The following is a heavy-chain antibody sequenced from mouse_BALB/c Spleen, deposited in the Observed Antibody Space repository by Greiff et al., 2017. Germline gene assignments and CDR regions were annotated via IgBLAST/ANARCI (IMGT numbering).Heavy chain of an antibody. CDR1: GFSLTSYG. J-gene: IGHJ2*01. Sequence: VHLVESGPGLVAPSQCLSITCTVSGFSLTSYGVHWVRQPPGKGLEWLGVIWAGGSTNYNSALMSRLSISKDNSKSQVFLKMNSLQTDDTAMYYCAKTGFDYWGQGTTLTVSA. CDR2: IWAGGST. CDR3: AKTGFDY. V-gene: IGHV2-9*02. D-gene: IGHD4-1*01.